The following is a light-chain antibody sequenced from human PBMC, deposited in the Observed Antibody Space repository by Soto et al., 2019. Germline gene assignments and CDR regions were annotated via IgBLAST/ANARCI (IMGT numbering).Light chain of an antibody. CDR1: SRDVGGYDY. V-gene: IGLV2-14*01. CDR3: SSYSISTADL. Sequence: ALTQPASVSRSPGQSVTISCTGTSRDVGGYDYVSWYQLHPGKAPKLMVFEVSNRPSGVSSPFSGSKSRNPPSLTTSALPAEDEADSFCSSYSISTADLFRSGTTAPVL. J-gene: IGLJ1*01. CDR2: EVS.